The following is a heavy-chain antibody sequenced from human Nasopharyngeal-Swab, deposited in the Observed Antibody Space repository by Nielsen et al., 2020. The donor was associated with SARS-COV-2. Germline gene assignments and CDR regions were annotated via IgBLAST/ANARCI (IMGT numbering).Heavy chain of an antibody. J-gene: IGHJ3*01. Sequence: GGSLRPSCAASGFTFDDYAMNWVRQAQGRGLEWVSVVYSGGSTFYADSVKGRFTISRDNSKNTLYLQMNNLRPEDTAMYYCASPVFGVVSDAFDLWGQGTMVTVSS. V-gene: IGHV3-53*01. CDR3: ASPVFGVVSDAFDL. CDR2: VYSGGST. CDR1: GFTFDDYA. D-gene: IGHD3-3*01.